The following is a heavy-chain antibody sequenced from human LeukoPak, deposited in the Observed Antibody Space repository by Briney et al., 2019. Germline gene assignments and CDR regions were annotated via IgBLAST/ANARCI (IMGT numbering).Heavy chain of an antibody. CDR3: ARGGGYSSSWYGGYFDY. D-gene: IGHD6-13*01. CDR1: GFTFSSYS. Sequence: PGGSLRLSCAASGFTFSSYSMSWIRQPPGKGLEWIGEINHSGSTNYNPSLKSRVTISVDTSKNQFSLKLSSVTAADTAVYYCARGGGYSSSWYGGYFDYGGQGTLVTVSS. J-gene: IGHJ4*02. V-gene: IGHV4-34*01. CDR2: INHSGST.